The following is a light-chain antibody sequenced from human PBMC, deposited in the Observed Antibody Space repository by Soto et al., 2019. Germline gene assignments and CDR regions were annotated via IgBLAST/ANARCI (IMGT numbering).Light chain of an antibody. CDR3: QQHNQWPIT. Sequence: EIVMTQSPATLSVSPGETASLSCRASQSAGNFLAWYQQKPGQAPRLIIYYISTRATGIPARFSGSGSGTDFTLTINSLQSEDSAVYYCQQHNQWPITFGQGTRLEIK. V-gene: IGKV3D-15*01. J-gene: IGKJ5*01. CDR2: YIS. CDR1: QSAGNF.